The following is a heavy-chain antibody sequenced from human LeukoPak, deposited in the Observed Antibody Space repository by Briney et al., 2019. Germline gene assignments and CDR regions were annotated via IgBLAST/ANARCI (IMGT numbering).Heavy chain of an antibody. V-gene: IGHV1-18*01. CDR3: ARVLYYYDSSGRIGAFDI. CDR2: ISAYNGNT. J-gene: IGHJ3*02. D-gene: IGHD3-22*01. CDR1: GYTFTSYG. Sequence: ASVKVSCKASGYTFTSYGISWVRQAPGQGLEWVGWISAYNGNTNYAQKLQGRVTMTTDTSTSTAYMELRSLRSDDTAVYYCARVLYYYDSSGRIGAFDIWGQGTMVTVSS.